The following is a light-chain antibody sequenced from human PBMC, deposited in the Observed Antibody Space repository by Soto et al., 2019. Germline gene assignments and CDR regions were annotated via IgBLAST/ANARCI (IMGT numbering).Light chain of an antibody. Sequence: EIVMTQSPATLSVSPGERATLSCRASQSVSSNLAWYQQRPGQAPRLLIYGASARATSIPARFSGSGSGTEFTLTINSLQSEDFAVYYCQQYNNWPPYTFGQGTKLEIK. V-gene: IGKV3-15*01. J-gene: IGKJ2*01. CDR3: QQYNNWPPYT. CDR1: QSVSSN. CDR2: GAS.